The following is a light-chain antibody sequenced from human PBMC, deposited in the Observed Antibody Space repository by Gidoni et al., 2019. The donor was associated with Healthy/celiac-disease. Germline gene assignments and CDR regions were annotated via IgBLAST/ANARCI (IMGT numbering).Light chain of an antibody. V-gene: IGKV3-11*01. CDR3: QQRASWPPT. CDR2: DTS. CDR1: QSVSNY. Sequence: EVVLTPSPPTLALSPGERATLSCRASQSVSNYLAWYQQKGGQAPRLLIYDTSLRATGIPTRFSGSGSGTDFTLTISSLEPEDVGIYYCQQRASWPPTFGQGTRVDIK. J-gene: IGKJ1*01.